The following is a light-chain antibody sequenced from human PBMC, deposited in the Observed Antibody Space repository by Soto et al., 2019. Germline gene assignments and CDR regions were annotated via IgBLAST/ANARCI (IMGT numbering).Light chain of an antibody. CDR1: QSVSSY. Sequence: EIVLTQSPATLSLSPGERATLSCRASQSVSSYLAWYQQKPGQAPSLLIYDAANRATVIPARFSGSGSGTDFNLTISSLGLEYFAVDYCQYRSYWPPGLTFGGGTKVEIK. CDR3: QYRSYWPPGLT. V-gene: IGKV3-11*01. CDR2: DAA. J-gene: IGKJ4*01.